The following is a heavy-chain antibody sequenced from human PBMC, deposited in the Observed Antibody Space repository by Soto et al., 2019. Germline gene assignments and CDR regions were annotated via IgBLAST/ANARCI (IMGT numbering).Heavy chain of an antibody. CDR3: ARDPRYCSGGSCGGSWFDP. V-gene: IGHV1-18*01. CDR2: ISVYNGNT. J-gene: IGHJ5*02. D-gene: IGHD2-15*01. Sequence: GASVKVSCKASGYTFTSYGISWVRQAPGQGLEWMGWISVYNGNTNYAQKLQGRVTMTTDTSTSTAYMELRSLRSDDTAVYYCARDPRYCSGGSCGGSWFDPWGQGTLVTVSS. CDR1: GYTFTSYG.